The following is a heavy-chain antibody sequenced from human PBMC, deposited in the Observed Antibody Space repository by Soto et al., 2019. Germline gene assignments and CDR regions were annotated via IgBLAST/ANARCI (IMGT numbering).Heavy chain of an antibody. CDR3: AIDLGTRPLAFYY. V-gene: IGHV3-23*01. D-gene: IGHD6-6*01. J-gene: IGHJ4*02. CDR1: GFTFSSYA. CDR2: ISGSGGST. Sequence: EVQLLESGGGLVQPGGSLRLSCAASGFTFSSYAMSWVRQAPGKGLEWVSAISGSGGSTYYADSVKGRFTISRDNSKNTLYLQRNCLTAEDTAVYYCAIDLGTRPLAFYYWGQGTLVTVSS.